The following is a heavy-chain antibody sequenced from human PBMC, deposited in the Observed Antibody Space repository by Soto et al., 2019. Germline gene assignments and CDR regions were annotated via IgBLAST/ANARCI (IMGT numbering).Heavy chain of an antibody. CDR1: GGTFSSYA. D-gene: IGHD6-13*01. Sequence: GASVKVSCKASGGTFSSYAISWVRRAPGQGLEWMGGIIPIFGTANYAQKFQGRVTITADESTSTAYMELSSLRSEDTAVYYCARVGQQLGPYYYGMDVWGQGTTVTVS. CDR3: ARVGQQLGPYYYGMDV. V-gene: IGHV1-69*13. J-gene: IGHJ6*02. CDR2: IIPIFGTA.